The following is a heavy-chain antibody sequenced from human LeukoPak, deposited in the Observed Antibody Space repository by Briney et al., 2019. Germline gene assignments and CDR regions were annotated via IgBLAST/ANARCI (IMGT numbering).Heavy chain of an antibody. CDR3: AKDKTRFHGGNSRDAFDI. CDR1: GFTFSTYW. CDR2: IKQDGSEK. D-gene: IGHD4-23*01. V-gene: IGHV3-7*01. J-gene: IGHJ3*02. Sequence: GGSLRLSCAASGFTFSTYWMSWVRQAPGKGLEWVANIKQDGSEKRYVDSVKGRFTISRDNARNSLDLQMNSLRVEDSAVYYCAKDKTRFHGGNSRDAFDIWGQGTMVTVSS.